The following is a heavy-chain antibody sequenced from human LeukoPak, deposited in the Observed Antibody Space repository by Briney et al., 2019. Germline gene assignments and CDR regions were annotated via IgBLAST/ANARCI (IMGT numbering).Heavy chain of an antibody. CDR1: GYTFTGYY. D-gene: IGHD3-10*01. CDR3: ARRYYGSGTALPAAYNWFDP. Sequence: ASVKVSCKASGYTFTGYYMHWVRQAPGQGLEWMGWINPNSGGTNYAQKLQGRVTMTTDTSTSTAYMELRSLRSDDTAVYYCARRYYGSGTALPAAYNWFDPWGQGTLVTVSS. CDR2: INPNSGGT. J-gene: IGHJ5*02. V-gene: IGHV1-2*02.